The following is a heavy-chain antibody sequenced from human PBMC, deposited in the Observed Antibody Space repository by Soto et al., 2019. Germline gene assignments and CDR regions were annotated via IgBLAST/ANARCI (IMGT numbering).Heavy chain of an antibody. CDR2: IYYSGST. J-gene: IGHJ4*02. Sequence: QVKLQESGPGLVKPSETLSLTCTVSGGSISSYYWSWIRQPPGKGLEWIGYIYYSGSTNYNPSLKRRGTISVDTSKNQFSLKLSSVTAADTAVYYCARVNDYDYFDYWGQGTLVTVSS. D-gene: IGHD4-17*01. CDR1: GGSISSYY. V-gene: IGHV4-59*01. CDR3: ARVNDYDYFDY.